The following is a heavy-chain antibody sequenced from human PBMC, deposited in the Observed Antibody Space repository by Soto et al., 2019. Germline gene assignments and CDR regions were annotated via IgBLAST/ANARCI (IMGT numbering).Heavy chain of an antibody. J-gene: IGHJ6*03. CDR1: GFTFSSYA. CDR3: AKGPRVRQQLDYYMDV. V-gene: IGHV3-23*01. Sequence: GGSLRLSCAASGFTFSSYAMSWVRQAPGKGLEWVSAISGSGGSTYYADSVKGRFTISRDNSKNTLYLQMNSLRAEDTAVHYCAKGPRVRQQLDYYMDVWGKGTTVTVSS. D-gene: IGHD6-13*01. CDR2: ISGSGGST.